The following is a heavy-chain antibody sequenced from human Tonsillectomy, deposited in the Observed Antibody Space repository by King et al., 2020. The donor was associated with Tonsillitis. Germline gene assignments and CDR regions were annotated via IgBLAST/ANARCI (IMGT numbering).Heavy chain of an antibody. CDR2: IRSSDSDI. CDR3: ARDHDWAFDY. Sequence: VQLVESGGGLVQPGGSLRLSCAASGFIFSDYSLNWVRQAPGKGLVWVSYIRSSDSDIGVAESAKGRFTVTRDNAKNSLYLNMNSLRDEDTAVYYCARDHDWAFDYWGQGTLVTVSS. CDR1: GFIFSDYS. D-gene: IGHD3-9*01. V-gene: IGHV3-48*02. J-gene: IGHJ4*02.